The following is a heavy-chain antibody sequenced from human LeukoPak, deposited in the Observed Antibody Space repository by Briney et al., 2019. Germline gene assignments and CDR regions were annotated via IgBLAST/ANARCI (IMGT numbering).Heavy chain of an antibody. J-gene: IGHJ3*02. D-gene: IGHD3-22*01. CDR1: GYTFTGYG. CDR2: ISAYNGNT. CDR3: TRYSSGYRVGPFDI. Sequence: ASVKVSCKASGYTFTGYGISWVRQAPGQGLEWMGWISAYNGNTNYAQKFQGRVTMTRDTSTSTVYMELSSLRSEDTAVYYCTRYSSGYRVGPFDIWGQGTMVTVSS. V-gene: IGHV1-18*01.